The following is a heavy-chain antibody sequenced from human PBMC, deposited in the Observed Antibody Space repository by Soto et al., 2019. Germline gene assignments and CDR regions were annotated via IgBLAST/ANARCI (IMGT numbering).Heavy chain of an antibody. J-gene: IGHJ6*02. CDR2: TYYRSKWYN. CDR3: ARLAGDRYYYGMDV. CDR1: GGSVSSNSAA. Sequence: QTLSLPGAISGGSVSSNSAAWNWMRQSPSRGLEWLGRTYYRSKWYNDYAVSVKSRITINPDTSKNQFSLQLNSVTPEDTAVYYCARLAGDRYYYGMDVWGQGTTVTVSS. V-gene: IGHV6-1*01. D-gene: IGHD6-19*01.